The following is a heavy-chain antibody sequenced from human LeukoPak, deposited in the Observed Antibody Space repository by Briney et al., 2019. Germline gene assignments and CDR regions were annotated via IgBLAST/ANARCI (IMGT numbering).Heavy chain of an antibody. CDR1: GYTFTSYD. CDR3: ARVVQVPAAIWTHDAFDI. Sequence: ASVKVSCKASGYTFTSYDINWVRQATGQGLEWMGWMNPNSGNTGYAQKFQGRVTMTRNTSISTAYMELSSLRSEDTAVYYCARVVQVPAAIWTHDAFDIWGQGTMVTVSS. J-gene: IGHJ3*02. D-gene: IGHD2-2*01. V-gene: IGHV1-8*01. CDR2: MNPNSGNT.